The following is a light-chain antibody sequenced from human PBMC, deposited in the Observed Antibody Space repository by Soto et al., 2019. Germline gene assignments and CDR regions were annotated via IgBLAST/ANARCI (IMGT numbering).Light chain of an antibody. V-gene: IGLV2-8*01. J-gene: IGLJ2*01. Sequence: QSALTQPPSASGSLGQSVTIPCTGTSSDVGDYNYVSWYQQHPGKVPNLMIYEVSKRPSGVPDRLSGSKSGNTASLTVSGLQAEDEADYYCSSFAGSPVVFGGGTKLTVL. CDR1: SSDVGDYNY. CDR3: SSFAGSPVV. CDR2: EVS.